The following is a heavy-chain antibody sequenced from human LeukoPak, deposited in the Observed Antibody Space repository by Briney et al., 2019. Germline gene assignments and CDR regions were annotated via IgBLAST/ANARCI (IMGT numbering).Heavy chain of an antibody. CDR3: ARDPISPAHSYHYMDV. Sequence: GGSLRLSCAASGFTFSTYAMYWVRQAPGKGLEWVAVVASDGTNDFHAESVNGRFTISRDNSRNTLYLQMTSLRGDDTALYYCARDPISPAHSYHYMDVWGKGTTVIVSS. J-gene: IGHJ6*03. CDR2: VASDGTND. CDR1: GFTFSTYA. V-gene: IGHV3-30*04.